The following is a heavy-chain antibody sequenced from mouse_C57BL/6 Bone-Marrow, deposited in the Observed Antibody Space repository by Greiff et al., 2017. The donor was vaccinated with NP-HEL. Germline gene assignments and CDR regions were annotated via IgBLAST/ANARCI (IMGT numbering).Heavy chain of an antibody. CDR2: IWTGGGT. Sequence: QVQLQQSGPGLVAPSQSLSITCTVSGFSLTSYAISWVRQPPGKGLEWLGVIWTGGGTNYNSALKSRLSISKDNSKSQVFLKMNSLQTDDTARYYCARRLLRKYYAMDYWGQGTSVTVSS. CDR3: ARRLLRKYYAMDY. J-gene: IGHJ4*01. V-gene: IGHV2-9-1*01. CDR1: GFSLTSYA. D-gene: IGHD1-1*01.